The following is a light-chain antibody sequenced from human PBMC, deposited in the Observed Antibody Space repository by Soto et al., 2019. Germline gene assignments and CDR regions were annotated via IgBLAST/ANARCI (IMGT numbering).Light chain of an antibody. CDR1: QSVNSR. CDR3: QHYGRSPIT. Sequence: EIVMTQSPATLSVSPWARATLSCRASQSVNSRLAWYQHKPGQAPRLLISGASSRATGIPDRFSGSGSATDFTLTISRLEPEDFALYYCQHYGRSPITFGQGTRLEIK. V-gene: IGKV3-20*01. J-gene: IGKJ5*01. CDR2: GAS.